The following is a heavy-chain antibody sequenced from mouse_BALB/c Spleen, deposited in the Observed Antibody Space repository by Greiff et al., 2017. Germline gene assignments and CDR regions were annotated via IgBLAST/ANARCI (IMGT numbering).Heavy chain of an antibody. CDR2: INPSTGYT. J-gene: IGHJ4*01. D-gene: IGHD2-4*01. CDR1: GYTFTSYW. V-gene: IGHV1-7*01. CDR3: AASTMIKDYYAMDY. Sequence: VQGVESGAELAKPGASVKMSCKASGYTFTSYWMHWVKQRPGQGLEWIGYINPSTGYTEYNQKFKDKATLTADKSSSTAYMQLSSLTSEDSAVYYCAASTMIKDYYAMDYWGQGTSVTVSS.